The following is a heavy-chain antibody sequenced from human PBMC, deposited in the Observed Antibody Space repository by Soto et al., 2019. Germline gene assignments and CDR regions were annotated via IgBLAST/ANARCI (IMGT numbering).Heavy chain of an antibody. CDR3: ARRRRVDCSGGSCYTVAEFYFDY. D-gene: IGHD2-15*01. CDR2: IYYSGST. Sequence: PSETLSLTCTVSGGSISSSRYYWGWIRQPPGKGLEWIGSIYYSGSTYNNPSLKSRVTISVDTSKNQFSLKLSSVTAADTAVYYCARRRRVDCSGGSCYTVAEFYFDYWGQGTLVTVSS. V-gene: IGHV4-39*01. CDR1: GGSISSSRYY. J-gene: IGHJ4*02.